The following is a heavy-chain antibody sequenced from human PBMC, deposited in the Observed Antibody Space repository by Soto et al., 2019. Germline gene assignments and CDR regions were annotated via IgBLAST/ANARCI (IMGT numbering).Heavy chain of an antibody. CDR1: GGTFSSYA. V-gene: IGHV1-69*12. Sequence: QVQLVQSGAEEKKPGSSVKVSCKASGGTFSSYAISWVRQAPGQGLAWMGGISPIFGTANYAQKFQGRVTITADESTSTAYMELSSLRSEDTAVYYCARDQDVSHYQGMDVWGQGTTVTVSS. J-gene: IGHJ6*02. D-gene: IGHD3-10*02. CDR3: ARDQDVSHYQGMDV. CDR2: ISPIFGTA.